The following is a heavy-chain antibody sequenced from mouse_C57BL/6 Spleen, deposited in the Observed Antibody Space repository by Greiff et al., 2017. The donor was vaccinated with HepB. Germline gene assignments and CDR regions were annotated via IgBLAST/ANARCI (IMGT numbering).Heavy chain of an antibody. CDR1: GYSITSGYY. CDR2: ISYDGSN. Sequence: ESGPGLVKPSQSLSLTCSVTGYSITSGYYWNWIRQSPGNKLEWMGYISYDGSNNYNPSLKNRISITRDTSKNQFFLKLNSVTTEDTATYYCARDPYYYAMDYWGQGTSVTVSS. J-gene: IGHJ4*01. V-gene: IGHV3-6*01. CDR3: ARDPYYYAMDY.